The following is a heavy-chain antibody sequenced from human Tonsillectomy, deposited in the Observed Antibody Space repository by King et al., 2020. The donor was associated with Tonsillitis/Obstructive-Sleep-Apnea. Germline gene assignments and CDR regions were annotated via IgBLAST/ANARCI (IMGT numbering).Heavy chain of an antibody. V-gene: IGHV3-53*01. CDR3: ARNVFGDYDDDKLPWFDP. CDR2: IYSGGTT. D-gene: IGHD4-17*01. J-gene: IGHJ5*02. CDR1: GFTVSSNF. Sequence: VQLVESGGGFIQPGGSLRLSCAASGFTVSSNFMSWVRLAPGKGLEWVSVIYSGGTTYYADSVRGRFTISRDDSSNTLYLQMNSLRVEYSALYYCARNVFGDYDDDKLPWFDPWGQGTLVTVSS.